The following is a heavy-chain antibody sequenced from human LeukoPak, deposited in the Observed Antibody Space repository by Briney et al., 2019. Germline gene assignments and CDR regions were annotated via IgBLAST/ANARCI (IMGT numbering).Heavy chain of an antibody. D-gene: IGHD2-15*01. Sequence: SETLSLTCTVSGGSISSYYWSWIRQPPGKGLEWIGYIYYSGSTNYNPSLKSRVTISVDTSKNQFSLKLSSVTAADTAAYYCAREYCSGGSCYYAFDIWGQGTMVTVSS. J-gene: IGHJ3*02. CDR1: GGSISSYY. V-gene: IGHV4-59*01. CDR3: AREYCSGGSCYYAFDI. CDR2: IYYSGST.